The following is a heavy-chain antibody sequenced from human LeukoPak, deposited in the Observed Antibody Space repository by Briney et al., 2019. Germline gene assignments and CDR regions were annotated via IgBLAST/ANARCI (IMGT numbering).Heavy chain of an antibody. CDR3: ARDHRYAFDN. CDR1: GFNFIDYS. CDR2: IGISSGNT. J-gene: IGHJ4*01. Sequence: GGSLRLSCAASGFNFIDYSMNWVRQAPGKGLEWISYIGISSGNTKYADSVKGRFTISRDKARNSLYLQMNSLRVEDTAMYYCARDHRYAFDNWGHGTLVTVS. V-gene: IGHV3-48*01. D-gene: IGHD5-12*01.